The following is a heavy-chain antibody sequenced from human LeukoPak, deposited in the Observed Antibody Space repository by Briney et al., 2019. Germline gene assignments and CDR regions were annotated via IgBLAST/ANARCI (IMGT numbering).Heavy chain of an antibody. CDR2: ISSSSSYI. CDR1: GLTFSSYS. V-gene: IGHV3-21*01. Sequence: GGSLRLSCAASGLTFSSYSMNWVRQAPGKGLEWVSSISSSSSYIYYADSVKGRFTISRDNAKNSLYLQMNSLRAEDTAVYYCARGGREYYFDYWGQGTLVTVSS. J-gene: IGHJ4*02. CDR3: ARGGREYYFDY. D-gene: IGHD5-24*01.